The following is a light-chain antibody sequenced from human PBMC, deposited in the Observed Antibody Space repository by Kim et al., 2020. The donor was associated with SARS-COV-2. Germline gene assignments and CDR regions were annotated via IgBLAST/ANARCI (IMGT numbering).Light chain of an antibody. CDR1: SSDVGGYNY. J-gene: IGLJ3*02. Sequence: QSVLTQPASVSGSPGQSITISCTGTSSDVGGYNYVSWYQQHPGKAPKLMIYDVSKRPSGVSNRFSGSKSGNTASLTISGLQAEDEADYYCSSYTSSSTLFGGGTQLTVL. V-gene: IGLV2-14*01. CDR3: SSYTSSSTL. CDR2: DVS.